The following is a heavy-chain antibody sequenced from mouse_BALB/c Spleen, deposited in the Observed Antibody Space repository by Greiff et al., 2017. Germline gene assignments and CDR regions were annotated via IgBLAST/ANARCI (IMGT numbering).Heavy chain of an antibody. Sequence: VKLMESGPGLVAPSQSLSITCTVSGFSLTGYGVNWVRQPPGKGLEWLGMIWGDGSTDYNSALKSRLSISKDNSKSQVFLKMNSLQTDDTARYYCAREGNYDYAWFAYWGQGTLVTVSA. D-gene: IGHD2-4*01. CDR1: GFSLTGYG. CDR3: AREGNYDYAWFAY. V-gene: IGHV2-6-7*01. J-gene: IGHJ3*01. CDR2: IWGDGST.